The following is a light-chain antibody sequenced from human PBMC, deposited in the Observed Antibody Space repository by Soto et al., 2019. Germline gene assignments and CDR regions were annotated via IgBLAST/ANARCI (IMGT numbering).Light chain of an antibody. J-gene: IGLJ2*01. V-gene: IGLV2-14*01. CDR1: SSDVGGYNY. Sequence: QSALTQPASVSGSPGQSITISCTGTSSDVGGYNYVSWYQQHPGKAPKLIIYEVSNRPSGVSSRFSGSKSDNTASLTISGLRAEDEADYYCSSYTSSSTLGVFGGGTKLTVL. CDR2: EVS. CDR3: SSYTSSSTLGV.